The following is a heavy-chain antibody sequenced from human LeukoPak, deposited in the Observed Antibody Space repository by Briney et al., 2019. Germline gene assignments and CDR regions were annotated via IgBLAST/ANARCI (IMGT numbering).Heavy chain of an antibody. CDR2: INTNTGNP. Sequence: ASVKVSCKASGSTFNSYAITWVRQAPGQGLEWMGWINTNTGNPTYAQGFTGRFVFSLATSVSTAYLQISSLRAEDTAVYYCARGYIVVVPAAIPLLYNWFDPWGQGTLVTVSS. CDR3: ARGYIVVVPAAIPLLYNWFDP. D-gene: IGHD2-2*01. J-gene: IGHJ5*02. V-gene: IGHV7-4-1*02. CDR1: GSTFNSYA.